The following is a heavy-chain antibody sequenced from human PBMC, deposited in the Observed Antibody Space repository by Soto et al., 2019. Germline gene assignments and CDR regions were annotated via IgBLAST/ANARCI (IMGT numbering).Heavy chain of an antibody. CDR3: AKVEAYYYYGMDV. CDR2: ISYDGSNK. V-gene: IGHV3-30*18. CDR1: GFTFSSYG. J-gene: IGHJ6*02. Sequence: GGSLRLSCAASGFTFSSYGMHWVRQAPGKGLEWVAVISYDGSNKYYADSVKGRFTISRDNSKNTLYLQMNSLRAEDTAVYYCAKVEAYYYYGMDVWGRGTTVTVSS.